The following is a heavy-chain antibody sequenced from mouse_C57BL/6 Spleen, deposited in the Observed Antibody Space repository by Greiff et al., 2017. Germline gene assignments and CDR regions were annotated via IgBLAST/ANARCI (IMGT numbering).Heavy chain of an antibody. V-gene: IGHV1-69*01. J-gene: IGHJ4*01. D-gene: IGHD4-1*01. Sequence: VQLQQPGAELVKPGASVKLSCKASGYTFTSYWMHWVKQRPGQGLEWIGEIDPSDSYTNYNKKFKGKSTLTVDKSSSTAYMQLSSLTSEDSAVYYCARSWDYYAMGYWGQGTSVTVSS. CDR3: ARSWDYYAMGY. CDR2: IDPSDSYT. CDR1: GYTFTSYW.